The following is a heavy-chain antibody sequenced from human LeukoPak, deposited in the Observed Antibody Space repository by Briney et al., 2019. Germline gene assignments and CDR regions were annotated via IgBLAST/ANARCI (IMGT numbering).Heavy chain of an antibody. V-gene: IGHV3-48*03. CDR1: GFTFSSYE. J-gene: IGHJ6*03. CDR2: ISSSGSTI. CDR3: ARYYYYMDV. Sequence: PGGSVRLSCAASGFTFSSYEMNWVRQAPGKGLEWVSYISSSGSTIYYADSVKGRFTISRDNAKNSLYLQMNSLRAEDTAVYYCARYYYYMDVWGKGTTVTISS.